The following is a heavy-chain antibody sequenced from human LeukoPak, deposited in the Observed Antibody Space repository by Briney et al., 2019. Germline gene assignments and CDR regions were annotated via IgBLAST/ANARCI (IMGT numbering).Heavy chain of an antibody. V-gene: IGHV3-23*01. CDR1: GFTFSSYA. CDR3: ANGLWGVMVRGVNNAFDI. CDR2: ISGSGGST. J-gene: IGHJ3*02. Sequence: PGGSLRLSCAASGFTFSSYAMSWVRQAPGKGLEWVSAISGSGGSTYYADSVNGRFTISRGNSKNTLYLQMNSLRDEDTAVYYCANGLWGVMVRGVNNAFDIWGQGTMVTVSS. D-gene: IGHD3-10*01.